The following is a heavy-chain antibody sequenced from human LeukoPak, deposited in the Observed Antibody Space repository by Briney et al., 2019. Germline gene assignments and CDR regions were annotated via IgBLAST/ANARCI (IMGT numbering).Heavy chain of an antibody. J-gene: IGHJ4*02. CDR2: ISYDGSNK. CDR3: ATQPSQLDY. CDR1: GFTFSSYG. V-gene: IGHV3-30*03. Sequence: GGSLRLSCAASGFTFSSYGMHWVRQAPGKGLEWVAVISYDGSNKYYADSVKGRFTISRDNSKNTLYPQMNSLRAEDTAVYYCATQPSQLDYWGQGTLVTVSS.